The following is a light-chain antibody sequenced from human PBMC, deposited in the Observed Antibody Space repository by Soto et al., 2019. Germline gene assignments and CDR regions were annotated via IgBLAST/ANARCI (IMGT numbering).Light chain of an antibody. CDR2: GAS. V-gene: IGKV3-20*01. J-gene: IGKJ5*01. CDR3: QQYSSSPIT. CDR1: QSVTNSY. Sequence: PGARATISCRPSQSVTNSYLAWYQQKPAQAPRFLIYGASSRATGVPARFSGSGFGTDFTLTISSLEPEDFALYFCQQYSSSPITFGQGTRLEIK.